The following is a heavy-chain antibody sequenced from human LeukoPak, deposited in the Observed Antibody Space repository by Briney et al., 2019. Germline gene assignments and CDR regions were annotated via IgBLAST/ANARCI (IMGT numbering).Heavy chain of an antibody. CDR2: INPDSGGT. J-gene: IGHJ4*02. V-gene: IGHV1-2*02. Sequence: GASVKVSCKASGYTFTGYYIHWVRQAPGQGLEWMGWINPDSGGTKYAQKFQGRVTMIRDTSFSTAYMELSRLTYGDTAVYYCARDQGSSGWSDFDYWGQGTLVTVSS. CDR1: GYTFTGYY. CDR3: ARDQGSSGWSDFDY. D-gene: IGHD6-19*01.